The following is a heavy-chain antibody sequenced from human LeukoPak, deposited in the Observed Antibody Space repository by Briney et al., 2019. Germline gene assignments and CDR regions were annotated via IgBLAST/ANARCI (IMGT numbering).Heavy chain of an antibody. V-gene: IGHV3-7*03. D-gene: IGHD1-14*01. CDR1: GFTFSSYW. CDR3: AKDPWHGSPDLIDY. Sequence: PGGSLRLSCAASGFTFSSYWMSWVRQAPGKGLEWVANIKQDGSEKYYVDSVKGRFTISRDNAKNSLYLQMNSLRAEDTAVYYCAKDPWHGSPDLIDYWGQGTLVTVSS. CDR2: IKQDGSEK. J-gene: IGHJ4*02.